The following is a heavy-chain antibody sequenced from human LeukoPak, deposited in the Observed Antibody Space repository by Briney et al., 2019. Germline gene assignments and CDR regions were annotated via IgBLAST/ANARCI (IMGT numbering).Heavy chain of an antibody. CDR2: ISYSGDT. CDR3: ARGSGWYPH. CDR1: GGSVGSNY. J-gene: IGHJ1*01. Sequence: SETLSLTCSVSGGSVGSNYWSWVRQPPGKGLEWIGYISYSGDTKYNPSLKSRLSMSVDTSKNQCPLMLTSVTAADTAVYYCARGSGWYPHWGQGTLVTVSS. D-gene: IGHD6-19*01. V-gene: IGHV4-59*02.